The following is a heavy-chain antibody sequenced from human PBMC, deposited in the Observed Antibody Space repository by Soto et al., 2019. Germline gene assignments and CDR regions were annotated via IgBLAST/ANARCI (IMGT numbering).Heavy chain of an antibody. V-gene: IGHV1-46*01. CDR1: GYIFIDYY. Sequence: QVQLVQSGAEVKKPGASVKVSCKASGYIFIDYYIHWVRQAPGQGLEWMGIINPASGGTSYSQKFQGRVTMTRDTSTSTVYMELRSLRSEDTAVFYCARDSGQGSFMRDWFDPWGQGTLVTVSS. J-gene: IGHJ5*02. D-gene: IGHD1-26*01. CDR3: ARDSGQGSFMRDWFDP. CDR2: INPASGGT.